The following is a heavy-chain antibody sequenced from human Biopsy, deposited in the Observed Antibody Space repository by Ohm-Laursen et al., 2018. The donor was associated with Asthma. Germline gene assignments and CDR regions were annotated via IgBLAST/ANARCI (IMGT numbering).Heavy chain of an antibody. V-gene: IGHV1-18*04. CDR2: ISPFTGDT. J-gene: IGHJ4*02. Sequence: GASVKVSCKPSGYTFRSYGVSWVRQAPGQGLEWMGWISPFTGDTHFGQKFQGRVTMTTDTSTDTAYMELRSLRSDDTAVYYCARHPYNLGGFDYWGQGSLVLVSS. CDR1: GYTFRSYG. D-gene: IGHD5-24*01. CDR3: ARHPYNLGGFDY.